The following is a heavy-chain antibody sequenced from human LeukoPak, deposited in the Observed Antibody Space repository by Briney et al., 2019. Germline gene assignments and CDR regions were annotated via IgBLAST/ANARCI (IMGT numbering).Heavy chain of an antibody. V-gene: IGHV4-34*01. Sequence: SETLSLTCAVYGGSFSGYYWSWFRQPPGKGLEWIGEINHSGSTNYNPSLKSRVTISVDTSKNQFSLKLSSVTAADTAVYYCASRSSLDYWGQGTLVTVSS. D-gene: IGHD6-6*01. J-gene: IGHJ4*02. CDR2: INHSGST. CDR3: ASRSSLDY. CDR1: GGSFSGYY.